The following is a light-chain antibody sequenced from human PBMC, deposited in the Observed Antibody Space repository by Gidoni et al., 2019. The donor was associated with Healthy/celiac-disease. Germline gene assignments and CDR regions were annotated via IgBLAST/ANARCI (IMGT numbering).Light chain of an antibody. CDR3: QQYNNWPPNT. Sequence: EIVMTQSPATLSVSPGERATLSCRASQSVSSNLAWYQQKPGQAPRLLIYGASTRATGIPARFSGSGSGTEVTLTISSLQSEDFAVYYCQQYNNWPPNTFGQXTRLEIK. V-gene: IGKV3-15*01. J-gene: IGKJ5*01. CDR1: QSVSSN. CDR2: GAS.